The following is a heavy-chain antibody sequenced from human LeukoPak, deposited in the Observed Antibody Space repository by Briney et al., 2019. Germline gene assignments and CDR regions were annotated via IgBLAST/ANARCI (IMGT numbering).Heavy chain of an antibody. CDR2: ISGSGGST. V-gene: IGHV3-23*01. CDR3: AKVSPRYFDWLPPDY. D-gene: IGHD3-9*01. CDR1: GFTFSSYA. Sequence: GGSLRLSCAASGFTFSSYAMSWVRQAPGKGLEWVSAISGSGGSTYYAGSVKGRFTISRDNSENTLYLQMNSLRAEDTAVYYCAKVSPRYFDWLPPDYWGQGTLVTVSS. J-gene: IGHJ4*02.